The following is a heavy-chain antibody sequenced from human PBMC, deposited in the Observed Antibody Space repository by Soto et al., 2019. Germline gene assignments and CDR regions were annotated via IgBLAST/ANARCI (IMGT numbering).Heavy chain of an antibody. J-gene: IGHJ4*02. Sequence: EVQLVESGGGLVQPGGSLRLSCAASGFTFSTYWMTWVRQAPGKGLEWVAHVKQDGSEKYNVDSVKGRFTISRDNAKNSLYLQMNSLRAEETAVYYCARGGGHTYGRLPGVYWGQGIRVTVSS. CDR2: VKQDGSEK. CDR3: ARGGGHTYGRLPGVY. CDR1: GFTFSTYW. V-gene: IGHV3-7*05. D-gene: IGHD5-18*01.